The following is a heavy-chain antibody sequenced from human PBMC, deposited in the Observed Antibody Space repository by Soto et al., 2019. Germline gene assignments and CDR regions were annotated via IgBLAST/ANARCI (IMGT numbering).Heavy chain of an antibody. J-gene: IGHJ5*02. CDR2: INHSGST. Sequence: ETLSLTCAVYGGSFSGYYWSWIRQPPGKGLEWIGEINHSGSTNYNPSLKSRVTISVDTSKNQFSLKLSSVTAADTAVYYCARCKAMVRGVIITRWFDPWGQGTLVTVS. CDR3: ARCKAMVRGVIITRWFDP. D-gene: IGHD3-10*01. V-gene: IGHV4-34*01. CDR1: GGSFSGYY.